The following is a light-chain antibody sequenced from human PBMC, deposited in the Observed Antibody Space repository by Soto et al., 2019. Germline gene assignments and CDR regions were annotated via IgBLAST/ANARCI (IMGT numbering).Light chain of an antibody. V-gene: IGLV2-14*03. CDR1: SSDVGAYTF. CDR2: DAS. CDR3: SSYTSSSTHV. Sequence: QSALTQPASVSGSPGQSITISCTGTSSDVGAYTFVSWYQQHPDKVPKLMIFDASRRPSGVSDRFSGSKSGNTASLTISGLQPEDEADYYCSSYTSSSTHVFGSGTKVTVL. J-gene: IGLJ1*01.